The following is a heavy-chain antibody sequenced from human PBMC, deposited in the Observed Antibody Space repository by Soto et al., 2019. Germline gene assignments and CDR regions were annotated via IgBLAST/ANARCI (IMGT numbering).Heavy chain of an antibody. D-gene: IGHD3-10*01. CDR1: GFTVSSGY. Sequence: EVPLVESGGGLVQPGGSLRLSCAASGFTVSSGYMTWVRQAPGKGLEWVSTIYSGGNTYYADSVKGRFIISRDNSDNTLVLQMRNVRAEDTAIYYCARDPGVRNGMDVWGQGTTVTVSS. CDR3: ARDPGVRNGMDV. J-gene: IGHJ6*02. V-gene: IGHV3-66*01. CDR2: IYSGGNT.